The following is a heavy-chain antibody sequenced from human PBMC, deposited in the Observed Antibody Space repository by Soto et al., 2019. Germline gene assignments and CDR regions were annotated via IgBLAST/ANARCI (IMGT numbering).Heavy chain of an antibody. CDR2: IIPIFGTA. D-gene: IGHD6-13*01. V-gene: IGHV1-69*13. CDR1: GGTFSSYA. J-gene: IGHJ5*01. CDR3: ARFSQLLPRRFDS. Sequence: SVKVSCKVSGGTFSSYAISWVRQAPGQGLEWMGGIIPIFGTANYAQKFQGRVMITADVSTSTAYMELNSLRSEDTAVYYCARFSQLLPRRFDSCGQGCLVTVSS.